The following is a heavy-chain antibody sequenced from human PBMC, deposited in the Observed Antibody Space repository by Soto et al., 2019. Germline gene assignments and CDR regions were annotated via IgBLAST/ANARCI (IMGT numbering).Heavy chain of an antibody. CDR1: GYTFSSYG. D-gene: IGHD3-10*01. V-gene: IGHV1-18*01. CDR3: ARVGEATVDYYYYYLDV. CDR2: ISAYDGNT. Sequence: QVHLVQSGDEVRKPGASVKVSCKASGYTFSSYGVSWVRQAPGQGLEWIGWISAYDGNTNYAQKPQGRVTMNIDTCTRTADMELGCLRSDDTALYYCARVGEATVDYYYYYLDVWGKGTTVTVS. J-gene: IGHJ6*03.